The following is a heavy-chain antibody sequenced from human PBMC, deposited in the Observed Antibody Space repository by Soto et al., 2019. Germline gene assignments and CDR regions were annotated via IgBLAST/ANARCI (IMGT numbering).Heavy chain of an antibody. Sequence: PSETLSLTCAVYGSSFSGYYWTWIRQPPGKGLEWNGEINRSGSTNYNPSLKTRVTISVDTSKNQFSLKLSSVTAADTAVYYCARGIPYDFWSGRALNWFDPWGQGTLVTVSS. V-gene: IGHV4-34*01. CDR1: GSSFSGYY. CDR2: INRSGST. D-gene: IGHD3-3*01. J-gene: IGHJ5*02. CDR3: ARGIPYDFWSGRALNWFDP.